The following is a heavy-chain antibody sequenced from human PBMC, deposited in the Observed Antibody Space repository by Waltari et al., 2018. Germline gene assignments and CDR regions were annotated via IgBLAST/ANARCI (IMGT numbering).Heavy chain of an antibody. J-gene: IGHJ3*02. CDR3: AKDITALYAFDI. Sequence: EVQLVESGGGLVQPGRSLRLSCAASGFTFDDYAMHWVRQAPGKGLEWVSGISWKSGSIGYADSVKGRFTISRDNAKNSLYLQMNSLRAEDMALYYCAKDITALYAFDIWGQGTMVTVSS. CDR2: ISWKSGSI. CDR1: GFTFDDYA. V-gene: IGHV3-9*03.